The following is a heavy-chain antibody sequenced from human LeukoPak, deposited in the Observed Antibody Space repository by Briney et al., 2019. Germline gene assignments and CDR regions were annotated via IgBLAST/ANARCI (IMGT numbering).Heavy chain of an antibody. J-gene: IGHJ5*02. CDR3: ARARSSSWYPNWFDH. Sequence: GGSLRLSCAASGFTFSSYAMHWVRQAPGKGLEWVAVISYDGSNKYYADSVKGRFTISRDNSKNTLYLQMNSLRAEDTAVYYCARARSSSWYPNWFDHWGQGTLVTVSS. CDR1: GFTFSSYA. D-gene: IGHD6-13*01. V-gene: IGHV3-30-3*01. CDR2: ISYDGSNK.